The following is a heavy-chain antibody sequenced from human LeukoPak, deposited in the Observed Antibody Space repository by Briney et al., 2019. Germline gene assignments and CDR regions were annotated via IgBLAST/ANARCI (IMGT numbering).Heavy chain of an antibody. Sequence: PGGSLRLSCAASGFTFSSYAMSWVRQAPGKGLEWVSAISGSGGSTYYADSVKGRFTFSRDNSKNTLYLQMDSLRAEDTAVYYCAKHDYGNFKAYDIWGQGTTVTVSS. V-gene: IGHV3-23*01. CDR2: ISGSGGST. J-gene: IGHJ3*02. CDR1: GFTFSSYA. D-gene: IGHD3-16*01. CDR3: AKHDYGNFKAYDI.